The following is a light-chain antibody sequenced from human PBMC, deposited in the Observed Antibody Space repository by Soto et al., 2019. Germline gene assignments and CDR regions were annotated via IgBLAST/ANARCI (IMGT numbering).Light chain of an antibody. CDR2: WAS. CDR3: QQYYSLPFT. CDR1: QGVVHSSNNKDF. J-gene: IGKJ3*01. V-gene: IGKV4-1*01. Sequence: DIVMTQSPDALAVSLGERATINCKSSQGVVHSSNNKDFLAWFQQKPGQPPKLLIYWASTRESGVPDRFSGSGSGTDFTLTISSLQAEDVAIYYCQQYYSLPFTFCPGTKVDLK.